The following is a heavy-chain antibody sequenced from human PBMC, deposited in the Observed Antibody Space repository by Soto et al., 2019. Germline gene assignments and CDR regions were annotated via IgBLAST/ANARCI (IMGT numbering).Heavy chain of an antibody. CDR3: AKAAMRVSQRCSGGRCYSRRNWFDP. CDR2: MNPNTGHT. D-gene: IGHD2-15*01. J-gene: IGHJ5*02. V-gene: IGHV1-8*01. CDR1: GYTFTDYD. Sequence: QVQLVQSGAEVKKPGASVKVSCKASGYTFTDYDINWVRQATGQGLEWMGWMNPNTGHTGYAQKFQGRFTMTTDTSITTAYMELSSLKSEDTAVYYCAKAAMRVSQRCSGGRCYSRRNWFDPCCQGTLVTVAS.